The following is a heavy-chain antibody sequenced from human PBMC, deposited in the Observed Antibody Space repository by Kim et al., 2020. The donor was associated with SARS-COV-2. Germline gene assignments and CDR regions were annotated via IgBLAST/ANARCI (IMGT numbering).Heavy chain of an antibody. V-gene: IGHV3-21*01. D-gene: IGHD3-10*01. J-gene: IGHJ2*01. CDR1: GFTFSSYS. CDR3: AREKMVRGVEHWYFDL. Sequence: GGSLRLSCAASGFTFSSYSMNWVRQAPGKGLEWVSSITTSSSYIYYADSVKGRFTISRDNAKNSLYLQMNSLRAEDTAVYYCAREKMVRGVEHWYFDLWGRGTLVSVSS. CDR2: ITTSSSYI.